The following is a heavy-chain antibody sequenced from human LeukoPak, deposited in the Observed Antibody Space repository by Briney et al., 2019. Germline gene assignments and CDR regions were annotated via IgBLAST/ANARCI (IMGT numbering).Heavy chain of an antibody. Sequence: GGSLRLSCAASGFIFSNYAMSWVRQAPGEGLEWVSAISGSGGSTYYADSVKGRFTISRDNSKNTLYLQMNSLRAEDTAVYYCAKDGQWLVRGNNWFDPWGQGTRVTVSS. CDR3: AKDGQWLVRGNNWFDP. J-gene: IGHJ5*02. CDR1: GFIFSNYA. D-gene: IGHD6-19*01. V-gene: IGHV3-23*01. CDR2: ISGSGGST.